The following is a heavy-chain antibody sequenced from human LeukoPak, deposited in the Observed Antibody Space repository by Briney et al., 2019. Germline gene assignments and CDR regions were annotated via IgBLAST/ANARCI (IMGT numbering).Heavy chain of an antibody. V-gene: IGHV3-48*04. CDR3: ARQDGSQPLLFSSPTDAFDI. CDR1: GFIFTSYS. J-gene: IGHJ3*02. D-gene: IGHD2-21*02. CDR2: ISSSSSTI. Sequence: GGSLRLSCAASGFIFTSYSMNWVRQAPGKGLEWISYISSSSSTIYYADSVKGRFTISRDNAKNSLYLQMNSLRAEDTAVYYCARQDGSQPLLFSSPTDAFDIWGQGTMVTVSS.